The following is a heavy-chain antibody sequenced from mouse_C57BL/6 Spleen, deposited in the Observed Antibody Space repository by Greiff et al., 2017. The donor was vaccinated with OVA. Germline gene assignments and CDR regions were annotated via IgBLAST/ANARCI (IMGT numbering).Heavy chain of an antibody. Sequence: QVQLQQSGAELVKPGASVKISCKASGYAFSSYWMNWVKQRPGKGLEWIGQIYPGDGDTNYNGKFKGKATLTADKSSSTAYMQLSSLTSEDSAVYFCASHYDYDVTFDYWGQGTTLTVSS. CDR1: GYAFSSYW. V-gene: IGHV1-80*01. CDR3: ASHYDYDVTFDY. D-gene: IGHD2-4*01. CDR2: IYPGDGDT. J-gene: IGHJ2*01.